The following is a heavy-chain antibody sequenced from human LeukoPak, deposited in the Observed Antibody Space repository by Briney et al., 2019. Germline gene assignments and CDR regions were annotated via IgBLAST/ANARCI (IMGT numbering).Heavy chain of an antibody. J-gene: IGHJ4*02. CDR1: GVSISSYY. Sequence: PSETLSLTCTVSGVSISSYYWSWIRQPPGKGLEWIGYIYYSGSTNYNPSLKSRVTISVDTSKNQFSLKLSSVTAADTAVYYCARWLYGSSSFDYWGQGTLVTVSS. CDR2: IYYSGST. D-gene: IGHD6-13*01. CDR3: ARWLYGSSSFDY. V-gene: IGHV4-59*01.